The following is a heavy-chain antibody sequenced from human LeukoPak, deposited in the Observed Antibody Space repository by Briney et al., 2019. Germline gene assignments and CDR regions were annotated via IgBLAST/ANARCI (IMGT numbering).Heavy chain of an antibody. CDR1: GYTFTSYG. Sequence: ASVKVSCKASGYTFTSYGISWVRQAPGQGLEWMGWISAYNGNTNYAQKLQGRVTMTTDTSTSTAYMELRSLRSDDTAVYYCASNLGGFLTGPRLGYWGQGTLVTVSS. V-gene: IGHV1-18*01. CDR3: ASNLGGFLTGPRLGY. D-gene: IGHD3-9*01. CDR2: ISAYNGNT. J-gene: IGHJ4*02.